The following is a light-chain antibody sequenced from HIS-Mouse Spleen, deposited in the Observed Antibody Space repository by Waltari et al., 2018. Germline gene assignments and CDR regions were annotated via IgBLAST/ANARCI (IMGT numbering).Light chain of an antibody. J-gene: IGLJ3*02. CDR1: SGSIASNY. CDR3: QSYDSSNWV. Sequence: NFMLTKPHSVSESPGKTVTIPCTGSSGSIASNYLQWYQQRPGSAPTTVIYEDNQRPSGVPDRFSGSIDSSSNSASLTISGLKTEDEADYYCQSYDSSNWVFGGGTKLTVL. CDR2: EDN. V-gene: IGLV6-57*02.